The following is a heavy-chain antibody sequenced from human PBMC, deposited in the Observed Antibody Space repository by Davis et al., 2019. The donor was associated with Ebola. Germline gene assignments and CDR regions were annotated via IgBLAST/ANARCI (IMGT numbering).Heavy chain of an antibody. CDR3: ARGKWFDP. Sequence: ASVKVSCKASGFTLTNYAIHWVRQAPGQRLEWMGWVHGGNGNTKYSQRFQGRVTLTADKVTNTAYMELSGLRFDDTAVYYCARGKWFDPWGQGTLVSVTS. J-gene: IGHJ5*02. CDR2: VHGGNGNT. CDR1: GFTLTNYA. V-gene: IGHV1-3*01.